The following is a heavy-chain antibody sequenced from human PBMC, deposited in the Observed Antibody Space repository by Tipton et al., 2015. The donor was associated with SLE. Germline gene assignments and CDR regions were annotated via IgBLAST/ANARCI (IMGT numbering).Heavy chain of an antibody. Sequence: LRLSCAVYGGSFSGYYWSWIRQPPGKGLEWIGEINHSGSTNYNPSLKSRVTISVDTSKNQFSLKLSSVTAADTAVYYCARYDYGSGIDIWGQGTMVTVSS. J-gene: IGHJ3*02. CDR2: INHSGST. CDR3: ARYDYGSGIDI. CDR1: GGSFSGYY. V-gene: IGHV4-34*01. D-gene: IGHD3-10*01.